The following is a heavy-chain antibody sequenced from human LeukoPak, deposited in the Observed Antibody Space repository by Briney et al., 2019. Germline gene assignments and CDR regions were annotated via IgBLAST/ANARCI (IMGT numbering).Heavy chain of an antibody. CDR2: ISSSSSYI. D-gene: IGHD6-13*01. CDR3: ARAFSAAGRSEDY. Sequence: TTGGSLRLSCAASGFTFSSYSMNWVRQAPGKGLEWVSSISSSSSYIYYADSVKGRFTISRDNAKNSLYLQMNSLRAEDTAVYYCARAFSAAGRSEDYWGQGTLVTVSS. J-gene: IGHJ4*02. CDR1: GFTFSSYS. V-gene: IGHV3-21*01.